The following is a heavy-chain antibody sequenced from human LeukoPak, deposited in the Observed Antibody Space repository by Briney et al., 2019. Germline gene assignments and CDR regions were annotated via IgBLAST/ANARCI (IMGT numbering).Heavy chain of an antibody. V-gene: IGHV1-2*02. CDR2: INPNSGGT. J-gene: IGHJ4*02. CDR1: GYTLTELS. CDR3: VREGRGGSYFD. Sequence: ASVKVSCKVSGYTLTELSLHWVRQAPGKGLEWMGWINPNSGGTNYPQKFQGRVTMTRDTSISAAYMELTRLTSDDTAVYYCVREGRGGSYFDCGQGTLVTVSS. D-gene: IGHD1-26*01.